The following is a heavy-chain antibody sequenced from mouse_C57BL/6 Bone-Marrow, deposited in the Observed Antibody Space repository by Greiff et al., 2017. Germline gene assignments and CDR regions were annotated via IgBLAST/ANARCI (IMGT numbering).Heavy chain of an antibody. CDR2: ISYDGSN. J-gene: IGHJ3*01. CDR3: ARHWVWFDY. CDR1: GYSITSGYY. V-gene: IGHV3-6*01. D-gene: IGHD4-1*01. Sequence: EVKLEESGPGLVKPSQSLSLTCSVTGYSITSGYYWNWIRQFPGNKLEWVGYISYDGSNNYNPTLKNPISITRDTSKYPFLRKLNSVTTDDTASYYCARHWVWFDYWGQGTLVTVSA.